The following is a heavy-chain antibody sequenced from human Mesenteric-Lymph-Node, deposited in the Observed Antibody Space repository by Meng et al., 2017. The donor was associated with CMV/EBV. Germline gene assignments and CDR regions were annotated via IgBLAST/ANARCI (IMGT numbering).Heavy chain of an antibody. CDR1: GGSISSYY. CDR2: ISYSGST. V-gene: IGHV4-59*08. J-gene: IGHJ4*02. D-gene: IGHD2-8*02. Sequence: SETLSLTCTVSGGSISSYYWSWIRQPPGKGLEWIGEISYSGSTKYKPSLQSRVTISSDKTNNRFSLRLNSVTAADTGVYFCARSPGFWSLDYWGRGTLVTVSS. CDR3: ARSPGFWSLDY.